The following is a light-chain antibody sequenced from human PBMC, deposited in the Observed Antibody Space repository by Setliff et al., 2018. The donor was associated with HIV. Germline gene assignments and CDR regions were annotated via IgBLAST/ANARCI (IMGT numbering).Light chain of an antibody. J-gene: IGLJ1*01. CDR1: NNDIGDYNY. Sequence: QSALTQPASVSGSPGQSITISCTGSNNDIGDYNYVSWYQQHPVNTPKLIIYDVTNRPSGVSDRFSASKSGNTASLTISGLQADDEADYYCSSWTGSSTLMLGTGTKVT. V-gene: IGLV2-14*03. CDR3: SSWTGSSTLM. CDR2: DVT.